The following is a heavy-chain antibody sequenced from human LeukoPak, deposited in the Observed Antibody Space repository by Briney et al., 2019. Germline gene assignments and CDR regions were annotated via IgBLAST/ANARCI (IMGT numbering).Heavy chain of an antibody. V-gene: IGHV4-34*01. CDR3: ARAYDFWSGYYGY. Sequence: KTSETLSLTCAVYGGSFSGYYWSWIRQPPGKGLEWIGEINHSGSTNYNPSLKSRVTISVDTSKNQFSLKLSSVTAADTAVYYCARAYDFWSGYYGYWGQGTLVTVSS. D-gene: IGHD3-3*01. J-gene: IGHJ4*02. CDR1: GGSFSGYY. CDR2: INHSGST.